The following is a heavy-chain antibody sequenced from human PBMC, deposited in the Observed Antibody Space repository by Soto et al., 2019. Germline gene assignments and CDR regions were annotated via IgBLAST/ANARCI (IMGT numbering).Heavy chain of an antibody. V-gene: IGHV4-39*02. J-gene: IGHJ5*01. CDR3: TRDSGWF. CDR2: IYHSGST. Sequence: ASETLSLTCTVSGGSIRVTDYFWGWIRQPPGKALEWIASIYHSGSTYYNPSLKSRVTMSIDTSNNQFALTLNSVSAADTAVYFCTRDSGWF. D-gene: IGHD7-27*01. CDR1: GGSIRVTDYF.